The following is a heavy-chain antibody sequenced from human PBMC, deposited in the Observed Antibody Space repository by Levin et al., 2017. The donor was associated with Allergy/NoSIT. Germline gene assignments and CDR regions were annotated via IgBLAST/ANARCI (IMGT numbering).Heavy chain of an antibody. CDR2: IRRDGDAT. CDR1: GFTFDDYA. D-gene: IGHD6-13*01. CDR3: IKDLGQKTAAFGF. Sequence: GGSLRLSCVASGFTFDDYAMHWVRQVPGKGLEWVSGIRRDGDATGYADSVKGRFTISRDNAKNSLYLQMNSLGLEDTALYYCIKDLGQKTAAFGFWGQGTLVTVSS. V-gene: IGHV3-9*01. J-gene: IGHJ4*02.